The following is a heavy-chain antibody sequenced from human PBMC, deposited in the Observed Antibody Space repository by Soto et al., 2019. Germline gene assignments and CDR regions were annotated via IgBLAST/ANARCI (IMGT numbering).Heavy chain of an antibody. CDR3: ARDVCSGGSCSSGWFDP. Sequence: ASVKVSCKASGYTFTSYYMHWVRQAPGQGLEWMGIINPSGGSTSYAQKFQGRVTMTRDTSTSTVYMELSSLRSEDTAVYYCARDVCSGGSCSSGWFDPWGQGTLVTVST. D-gene: IGHD2-15*01. V-gene: IGHV1-46*01. J-gene: IGHJ5*02. CDR1: GYTFTSYY. CDR2: INPSGGST.